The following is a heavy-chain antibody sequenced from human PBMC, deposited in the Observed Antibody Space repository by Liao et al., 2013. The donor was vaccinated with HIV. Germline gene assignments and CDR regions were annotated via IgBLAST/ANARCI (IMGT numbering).Heavy chain of an antibody. Sequence: QVQLQESGPGLVRPSQTLSLTCTVSGGSISSGDHYWTWIRQPAGKGLEWIGRIYSTGSTNYSPSLKSRVSISLDTSKNQFSLKLSSVTAADTAVYYCARGDNGFWSGSHYYFYYMDVWGKGTTVTVSS. CDR3: ARGDNGFWSGSHYYFYYMDV. CDR1: GGSISSGDHY. D-gene: IGHD3-3*01. CDR2: IYSTGST. V-gene: IGHV4-61*02. J-gene: IGHJ6*03.